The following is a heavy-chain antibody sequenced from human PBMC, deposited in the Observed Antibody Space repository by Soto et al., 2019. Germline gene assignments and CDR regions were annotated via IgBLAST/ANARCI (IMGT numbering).Heavy chain of an antibody. CDR3: ARGGREVVRATPNFYGLDV. J-gene: IGHJ6*02. V-gene: IGHV1-46*01. Sequence: QVQLVQSGAEVKKAGASVKVSCRPSGYSFTTYFVHWVRQAPGQGLEWVGIINPRSGNTDYTQKFQGRVTMTRDTSTATVYMDLSSLTSEDTAVYYCARGGREVVRATPNFYGLDVWGQGTTVTVSS. D-gene: IGHD2-15*01. CDR2: INPRSGNT. CDR1: GYSFTTYF.